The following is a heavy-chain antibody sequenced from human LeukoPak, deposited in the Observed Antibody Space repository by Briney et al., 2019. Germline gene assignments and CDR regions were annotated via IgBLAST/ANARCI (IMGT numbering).Heavy chain of an antibody. CDR2: VNPNSGGT. J-gene: IGHJ3*02. Sequence: ASVKVSCKASGYTFTGYYMHWVRQAPGQGLEWMGWVNPNSGGTNYAQKFQGRVTITADESTSTAYMELSSLRSEDTAVYYCARNTYYYDSSGYSRIRGAFDIWGQGTMVTVSS. CDR1: GYTFTGYY. V-gene: IGHV1-2*02. CDR3: ARNTYYYDSSGYSRIRGAFDI. D-gene: IGHD3-22*01.